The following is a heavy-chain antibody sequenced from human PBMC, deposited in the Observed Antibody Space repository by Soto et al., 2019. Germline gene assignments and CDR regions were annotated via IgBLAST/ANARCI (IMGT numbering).Heavy chain of an antibody. CDR2: TRNKANSYTT. D-gene: IGHD6-19*01. CDR3: ARVSVAGTIDY. V-gene: IGHV3-72*01. J-gene: IGHJ4*02. Sequence: EVQLVESGGGLVQPGGSLRLSCAASGFTFSDHYMDWVRQAPGKGLEWVGRTRNKANSYTTEYAASVKGRFTISRDDSKNSLYLQMNSLKTEDTAVYYCARVSVAGTIDYWGQGTLVTVSS. CDR1: GFTFSDHY.